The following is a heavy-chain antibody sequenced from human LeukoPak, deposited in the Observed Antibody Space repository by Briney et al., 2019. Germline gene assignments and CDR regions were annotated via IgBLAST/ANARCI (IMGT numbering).Heavy chain of an antibody. CDR3: ARAFYSSSPRFDY. CDR2: INAGNGNT. J-gene: IGHJ4*02. D-gene: IGHD6-6*01. CDR1: GYTFTTYA. V-gene: IGHV1-3*01. Sequence: ASVKVSCKASGYTFTTYAMHWVRQAPGQRLEWMGWINAGNGNTKYSQKFQARVTITRDTSASTAYMELSSLRSEDTAVYYCARAFYSSSPRFDYWGQGTLVTVSS.